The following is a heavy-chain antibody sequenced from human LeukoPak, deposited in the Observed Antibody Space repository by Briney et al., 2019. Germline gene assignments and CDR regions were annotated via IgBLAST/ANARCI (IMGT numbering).Heavy chain of an antibody. D-gene: IGHD3-10*01. CDR3: TRGGWFGELGDFDY. V-gene: IGHV3-49*04. Sequence: GGSLRLSCAASGFTFSSSWMTWVRQAPGKGLEWVGFIRSKAYGGTTEYAASVKGRFTISRDDSKSIAYLQMNSLKTEDTAVYYCTRGGWFGELGDFDYWGQGTLVTVSS. CDR1: GFTFSSSW. CDR2: IRSKAYGGTT. J-gene: IGHJ4*02.